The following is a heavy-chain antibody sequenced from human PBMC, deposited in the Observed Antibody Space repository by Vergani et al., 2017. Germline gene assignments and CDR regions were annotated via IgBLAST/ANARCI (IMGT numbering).Heavy chain of an antibody. V-gene: IGHV4-38-2*02. CDR3: ARHGGSGNLYHLFDS. D-gene: IGHD3-10*01. Sequence: QVQLQESGPGLVKPSEPLSLTCTVSNYSISRGYFWGWIRRPPGKGLEWIASFHHTGMTYNNPSLKSRVTISVDTSNNLISLKLNSVTAADTALYYCARHGGSGNLYHLFDSWGQGTLVTVSS. J-gene: IGHJ4*02. CDR1: NYSISRGYF. CDR2: FHHTGMT.